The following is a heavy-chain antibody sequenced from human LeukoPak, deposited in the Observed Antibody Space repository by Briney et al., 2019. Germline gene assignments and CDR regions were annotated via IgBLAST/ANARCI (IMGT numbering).Heavy chain of an antibody. CDR2: IYSGGTT. J-gene: IGHJ3*02. CDR1: GFIVTGNY. CDR3: ARTEVRGVIITPYFDI. Sequence: GGSLRLSCAVSGFIVTGNYMTWVRLAPGKGLEWVSTIYSGGTTFYTDSVRGRFTISRDNSKNTLYLQMNSLRAEDTAVYYCARTEVRGVIITPYFDIWGQGTMVTVSS. V-gene: IGHV3-66*01. D-gene: IGHD3-10*01.